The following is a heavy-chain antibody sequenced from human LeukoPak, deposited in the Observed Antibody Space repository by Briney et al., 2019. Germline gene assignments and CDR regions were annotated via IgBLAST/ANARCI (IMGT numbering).Heavy chain of an antibody. D-gene: IGHD1-14*01. Sequence: AASVKVSCKASGGTFSSYAISWVRQAPGQGLEWMGWVHPNTGNTAYAQRFQGRVTMTRDTSISTAYMELSSLTSNDTAVYFCARGPRNDPWGQGTLVTVSS. V-gene: IGHV1-8*02. CDR2: VHPNTGNT. J-gene: IGHJ5*02. CDR1: GGTFSSYA. CDR3: ARGPRNDP.